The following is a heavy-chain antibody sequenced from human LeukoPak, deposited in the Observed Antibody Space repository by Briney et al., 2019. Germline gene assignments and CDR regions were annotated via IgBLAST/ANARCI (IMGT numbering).Heavy chain of an antibody. V-gene: IGHV3-23*01. D-gene: IGHD5-18*01. CDR1: GFTFSSYA. CDR3: AKSLDTAMVTRIGYYFDY. Sequence: QPGGSLRLSCAASGFTFSSYAMSWVRQAPGKGLEWVSAISGSGDRPYYAESVKGRFTISRDNSKNTLYLQMNSLRAEDTPIYYCAKSLDTAMVTRIGYYFDYWGQGTLVTVSS. J-gene: IGHJ4*02. CDR2: ISGSGDRP.